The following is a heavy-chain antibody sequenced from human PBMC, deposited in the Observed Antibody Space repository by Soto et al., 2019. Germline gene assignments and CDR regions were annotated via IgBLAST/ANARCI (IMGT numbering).Heavy chain of an antibody. CDR2: FDPEDGET. CDR3: ATVDSSGYYLNY. D-gene: IGHD3-22*01. Sequence: ASVKVSCKVSGYTLTELSMHWVRQAPGKGLEWMGGFDPEDGETIYAQKFQGRVTMTEDTSTDTAYMELSSLRSEDTAVYYCATVDSSGYYLNYWGQGTLVTVSS. CDR1: GYTLTELS. J-gene: IGHJ4*02. V-gene: IGHV1-24*01.